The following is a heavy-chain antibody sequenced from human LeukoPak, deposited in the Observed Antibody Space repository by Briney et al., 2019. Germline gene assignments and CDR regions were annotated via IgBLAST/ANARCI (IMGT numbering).Heavy chain of an antibody. CDR3: ASWPVGWYGEDS. CDR1: GLSVSSNF. J-gene: IGHJ4*02. V-gene: IGHV3-53*01. D-gene: IGHD6-19*01. CDR2: IYGGGST. Sequence: QAGGSLRLSCAATGLSVSSNFMSWVRQAPGKGLEWVSVIYGGGSTYYADSVKGRFTISRDTPKNTLYLQMNSLSVEDTAVYYCASWPVGWYGEDSWGQGTLVTVSS.